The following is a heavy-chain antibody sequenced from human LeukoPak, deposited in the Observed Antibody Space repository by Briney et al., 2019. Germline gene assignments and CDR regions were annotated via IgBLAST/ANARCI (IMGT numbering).Heavy chain of an antibody. Sequence: PGGSLRLSCAASGFTFSNHGMHWVRQAPGKGPEWVALIWYDGSNKYYGDSVKGRFTISRDNSKNTVYLQMNSLRAEDTGVYYCAKDYSSSYWGQGTLVTVSS. CDR3: AKDYSSSY. CDR2: IWYDGSNK. J-gene: IGHJ4*02. D-gene: IGHD6-6*01. V-gene: IGHV3-33*06. CDR1: GFTFSNHG.